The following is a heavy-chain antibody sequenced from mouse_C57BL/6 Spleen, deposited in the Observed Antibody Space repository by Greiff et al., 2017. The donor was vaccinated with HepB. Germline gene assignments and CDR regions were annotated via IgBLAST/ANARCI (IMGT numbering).Heavy chain of an antibody. Sequence: VKLMESGAELVKPGASVKISCKASGYAFSSYWMNWVKQRPGKGLEWIGQIYPGDGDTNYNGKFKGKATLTADKSSSTAYMQLSSLTSEDSAVYFCASPTVVAPFAYWGQGTLVTVSA. J-gene: IGHJ3*01. CDR1: GYAFSSYW. CDR2: IYPGDGDT. CDR3: ASPTVVAPFAY. D-gene: IGHD1-1*01. V-gene: IGHV1-80*01.